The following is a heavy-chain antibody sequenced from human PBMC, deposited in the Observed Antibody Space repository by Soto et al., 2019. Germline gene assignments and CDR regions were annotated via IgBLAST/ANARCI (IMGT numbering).Heavy chain of an antibody. Sequence: GGSLRLSCAASGFTFSSYAMHWVRQAPGKGLERVAVISYDGSNKYYADSVKGRFTISRDNSKNTLYLQMNSLRAEDTAVYYCARDQLRYSSSSNYYYYGMDVWGQGTTVTVSS. CDR3: ARDQLRYSSSSNYYYYGMDV. D-gene: IGHD6-6*01. V-gene: IGHV3-30-3*01. J-gene: IGHJ6*02. CDR1: GFTFSSYA. CDR2: ISYDGSNK.